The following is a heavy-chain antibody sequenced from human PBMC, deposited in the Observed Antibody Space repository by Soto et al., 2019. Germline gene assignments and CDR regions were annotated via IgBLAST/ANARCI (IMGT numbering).Heavy chain of an antibody. J-gene: IGHJ6*02. CDR2: IYHSGST. V-gene: IGHV4-4*02. CDR1: GGSISSSNW. CDR3: ARVVGGYYYGMDV. D-gene: IGHD2-2*01. Sequence: QVQLQESGPGLVKPSGTLSLTCAVSGGSISSSNWWSWVRQPPGKGLEWIGEIYHSGSTNYNPSLTSRVTIAVDKSKNQFSLKLSSVTAADTAVYYCARVVGGYYYGMDVWGQGTTVTVSS.